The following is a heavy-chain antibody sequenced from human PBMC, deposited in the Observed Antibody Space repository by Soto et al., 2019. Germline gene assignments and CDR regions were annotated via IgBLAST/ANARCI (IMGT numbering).Heavy chain of an antibody. Sequence: ASVKVSCKASGYTFTSYAMHWVRQAPGQRLEWMGWINSGNGNTKYSQKFQGRVTITRDTSASTAYMELSSLRSEDTAVYYCAGIIVVVTALDYWGQETLVTV. J-gene: IGHJ4*02. CDR3: AGIIVVVTALDY. V-gene: IGHV1-3*01. D-gene: IGHD2-21*02. CDR1: GYTFTSYA. CDR2: INSGNGNT.